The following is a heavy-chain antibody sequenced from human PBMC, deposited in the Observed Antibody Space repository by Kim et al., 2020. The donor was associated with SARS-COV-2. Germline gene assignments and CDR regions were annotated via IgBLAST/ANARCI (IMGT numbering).Heavy chain of an antibody. CDR3: ATATTVTNDY. D-gene: IGHD4-17*01. CDR2: ST. V-gene: IGHV4-39*01. Sequence: STYYNPYLKSRVTISVDTSKNQFSLKLSSVTAADTAVYYCATATTVTNDYWGQGTLVTVSS. J-gene: IGHJ4*02.